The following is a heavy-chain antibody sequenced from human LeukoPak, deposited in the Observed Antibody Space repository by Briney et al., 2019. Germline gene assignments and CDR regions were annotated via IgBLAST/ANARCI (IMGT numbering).Heavy chain of an antibody. CDR2: INDDGRST. J-gene: IGHJ1*01. V-gene: IGHV3-74*01. D-gene: IGHD6-19*01. Sequence: GGSLRLSCAATGFTFSSFWMHWVRQAPGKGLVGVSRINDDGRSTSYADSVKGRFTISRDNAKNTLYLQMNSLRAEDTAVYYCAREGSGCDFQHWGQGTLVTVSS. CDR3: AREGSGCDFQH. CDR1: GFTFSSFW.